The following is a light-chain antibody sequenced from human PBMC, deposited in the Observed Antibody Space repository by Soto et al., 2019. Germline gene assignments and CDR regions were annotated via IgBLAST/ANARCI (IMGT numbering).Light chain of an antibody. CDR1: QSVNSW. Sequence: DIQMTQSPSTLSAFVGDRVTITCRASQSVNSWLAWYQQRPGKAPKLPIYDASTLESGVPSRFSGSGSGTEFTLTISSLQPDDFATYYCHQYNSYHTLGGGTKVDIK. J-gene: IGKJ4*01. CDR2: DAS. V-gene: IGKV1-5*01. CDR3: HQYNSYHT.